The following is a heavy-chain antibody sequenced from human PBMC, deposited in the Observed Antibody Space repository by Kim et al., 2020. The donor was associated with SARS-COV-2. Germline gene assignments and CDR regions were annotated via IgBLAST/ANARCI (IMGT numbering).Heavy chain of an antibody. CDR1: GFTFTNNC. J-gene: IGHJ4*02. D-gene: IGHD3-22*01. V-gene: IGHV3-23*01. CDR3: SKRLYDGGNYFFDY. CDR2: MSSSGSST. Sequence: GGSLRLSCVVSGFTFTNNCMSWVRQAPGKGLEWVSTMSSSGSSTYYTNSVKGRFTISRDDSNSTLYLQMDSLRAEDTAGYYGSKRLYDGGNYFFDYGGQGPVVTVS.